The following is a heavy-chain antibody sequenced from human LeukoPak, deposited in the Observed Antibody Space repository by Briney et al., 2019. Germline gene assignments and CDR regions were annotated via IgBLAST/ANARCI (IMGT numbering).Heavy chain of an antibody. Sequence: GGSLTLSCAASGFTISAYEMHWVRQVTGKRLEWVSAVGTGYDTFYSASVEGRFTISRENAKNSIYLQMNSLKAGDTALYYCGRESAGMGAKAFDIWGQGTMVTVSS. CDR3: GRESAGMGAKAFDI. D-gene: IGHD1-26*01. V-gene: IGHV3-13*01. CDR1: GFTISAYE. CDR2: VGTGYDT. J-gene: IGHJ3*02.